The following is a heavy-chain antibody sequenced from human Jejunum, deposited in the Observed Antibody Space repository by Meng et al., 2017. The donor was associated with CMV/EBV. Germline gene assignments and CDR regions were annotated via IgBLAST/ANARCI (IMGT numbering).Heavy chain of an antibody. V-gene: IGHV3-7*01. CDR2: IKQDGRAT. CDR1: WVTYSRCW. CDR3: VREDIVVFDY. D-gene: IGHD2-15*01. Sequence: SGASAWVTYSRCWMRWDRRAPGMGVEWMANIKQDGRATYYADSVKGRFTISRDNAKNSLYLQMDNLRADDTAVYYCVREDIVVFDYWGQGTLVTASS. J-gene: IGHJ4*02.